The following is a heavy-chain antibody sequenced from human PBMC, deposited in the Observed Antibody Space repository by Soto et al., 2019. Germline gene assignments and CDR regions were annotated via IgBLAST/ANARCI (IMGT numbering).Heavy chain of an antibody. Sequence: QVQLVQSGAEVKKPGSSVKVSCKASGGTFSSYAISWVRQAPGQGLEWMGGIIPIFGTANYAQKFQGRVTITADESTSTAYMELSSLRSEDTAVYYCARYEGDTLYYYFHYTMDVWGQGTTVTVSS. CDR3: ARYEGDTLYYYFHYTMDV. J-gene: IGHJ6*02. D-gene: IGHD2-21*02. CDR2: IIPIFGTA. CDR1: GGTFSSYA. V-gene: IGHV1-69*01.